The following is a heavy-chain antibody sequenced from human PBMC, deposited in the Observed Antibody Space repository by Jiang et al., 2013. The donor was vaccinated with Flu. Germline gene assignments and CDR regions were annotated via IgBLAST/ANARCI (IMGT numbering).Heavy chain of an antibody. CDR3: ARLSSSRAY. Sequence: RIDPSDSYTNYSPSFQGHVAISADKSISTAYLQWSSLKASDTAMYYCARLSSSRAYWGQGTLVTVSS. V-gene: IGHV5-10-1*01. J-gene: IGHJ4*02. CDR2: IDPSDSYT. D-gene: IGHD6-6*01.